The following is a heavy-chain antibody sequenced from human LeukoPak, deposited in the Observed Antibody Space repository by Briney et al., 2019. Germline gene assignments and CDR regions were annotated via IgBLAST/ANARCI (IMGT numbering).Heavy chain of an antibody. Sequence: PSETLSLTCAVSGGSISSGGYSWSWIRQPPGKGLEWIGYIYHSGSTYYNPSLKSRVTISVDRSKNQFSLKLSSVTAADTAVYYCARGVVSSGYYCPFDYWGQGTLVTVSS. CDR2: IYHSGST. J-gene: IGHJ4*02. CDR3: ARGVVSSGYYCPFDY. CDR1: GGSISSGGYS. D-gene: IGHD3-22*01. V-gene: IGHV4-30-2*01.